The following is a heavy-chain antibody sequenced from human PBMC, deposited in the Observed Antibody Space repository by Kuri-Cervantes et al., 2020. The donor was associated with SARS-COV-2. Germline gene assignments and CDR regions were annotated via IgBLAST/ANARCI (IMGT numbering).Heavy chain of an antibody. CDR2: LDTSGST. V-gene: IGHV4-61*09. CDR3: ARGDERRTTRTFDY. J-gene: IGHJ4*02. D-gene: IGHD1-1*01. Sequence: SETLSLTCAVSGVPVTGGTYSWAWIRQPAGKGLEWIGHLDTSGSTTYNPSLKSRVTMSVDTSKNQFSLKLSSVTAADTAVYYCARGDERRTTRTFDYWGQGTLVTVSS. CDR1: GVPVTGGTYS.